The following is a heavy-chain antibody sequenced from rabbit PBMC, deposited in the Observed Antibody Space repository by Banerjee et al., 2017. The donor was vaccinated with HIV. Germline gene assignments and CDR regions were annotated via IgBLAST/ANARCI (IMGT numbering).Heavy chain of an antibody. CDR1: GSDFSSNA. V-gene: IGHV1S45*01. CDR2: IYSSSRNV. Sequence: QEQLEESGGGLVQPEGSLTLTCKASGSDFSSNAMCWVRQAPGKGLELIACIYSSSRNVVYASWATGRFTISKTSSTTVTLQMTSLTAADTASYFCARDRYTASDTYPLWGPGTLVTVS. D-gene: IGHD1-1*01. CDR3: ARDRYTASDTYPL. J-gene: IGHJ4*01.